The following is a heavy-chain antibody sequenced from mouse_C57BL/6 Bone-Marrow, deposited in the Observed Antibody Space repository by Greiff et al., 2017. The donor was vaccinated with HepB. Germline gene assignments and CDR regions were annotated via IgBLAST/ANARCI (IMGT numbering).Heavy chain of an antibody. CDR3: ARRMGLLWLRRGAMDY. Sequence: VQLKQSGPELVKPGDSVKISCKASGYSFTGYFMNWVMQSHGKSLEWIGRINPYNGDTFYNQKFKGKATLTVDKSSSTAYMELRSLTSEDSAVYYCARRMGLLWLRRGAMDYWGQGTSVTVSS. J-gene: IGHJ4*01. D-gene: IGHD2-2*01. V-gene: IGHV1-20*01. CDR1: GYSFTGYF. CDR2: INPYNGDT.